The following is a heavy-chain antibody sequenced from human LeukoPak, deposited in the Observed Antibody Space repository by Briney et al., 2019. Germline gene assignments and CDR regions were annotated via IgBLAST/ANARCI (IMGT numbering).Heavy chain of an antibody. Sequence: GGSLRLSCAASGFTFSNYAMAWVRQAPGKGLEWVSILSGSGGATYYADPVKGRFTISRDNSKNTLYLQMTSLRAEDTAEYYCAKSLFTSATGTGRAFHIWGQGTMVTVSS. CDR2: LSGSGGAT. CDR3: AKSLFTSATGTGRAFHI. J-gene: IGHJ3*02. V-gene: IGHV3-23*01. CDR1: GFTFSNYA. D-gene: IGHD1-1*01.